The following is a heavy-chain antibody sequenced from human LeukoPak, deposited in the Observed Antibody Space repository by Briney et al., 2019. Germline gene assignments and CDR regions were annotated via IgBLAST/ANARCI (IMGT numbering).Heavy chain of an antibody. CDR1: GFTFSSYA. V-gene: IGHV3-23*01. D-gene: IGHD6-19*01. CDR2: ISGSGGST. J-gene: IGHJ4*02. CDR3: AKGSRYSSGWPVDY. Sequence: GGSLRLSCAASGFTFSSYAMSWVRQAPGKGLEWVSAISGSGGSTYYADSVKGRFTISRDNSKNTLYLQMNSLRAEDTAVYFCAKGSRYSSGWPVDYWGQGTLVTVSS.